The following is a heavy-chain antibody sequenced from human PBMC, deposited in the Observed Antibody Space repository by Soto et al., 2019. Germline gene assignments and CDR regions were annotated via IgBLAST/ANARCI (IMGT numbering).Heavy chain of an antibody. CDR1: GYTCTSYA. D-gene: IGHD6-13*01. CDR2: INAGNGNT. Sequence: ASVKVSCKASGYTCTSYAMHWVRQAPGQRLEWMGWINAGNGNTKYSQKFQGRVTITRDTSASTAYMELSSLRSEDTAVYYCARDALPGIAAAGTSGGIDYWGQGTLVTVSS. J-gene: IGHJ4*02. V-gene: IGHV1-3*01. CDR3: ARDALPGIAAAGTSGGIDY.